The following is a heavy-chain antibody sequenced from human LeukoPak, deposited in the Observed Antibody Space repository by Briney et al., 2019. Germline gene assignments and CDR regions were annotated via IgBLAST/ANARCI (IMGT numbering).Heavy chain of an antibody. CDR3: ASSSIVGATINY. CDR2: ISGSGGST. J-gene: IGHJ4*02. CDR1: GFTFSGSA. D-gene: IGHD1-26*01. V-gene: IGHV3-23*01. Sequence: GGSLRLSCVASGFTFSGSAMSWVRQAPGKGLEWVSAISGSGGSTYYADSVKGRFTISRDNSKNTLYLQMNSLRAEDTAVYYCASSSIVGATINYWGQGTLVTVSS.